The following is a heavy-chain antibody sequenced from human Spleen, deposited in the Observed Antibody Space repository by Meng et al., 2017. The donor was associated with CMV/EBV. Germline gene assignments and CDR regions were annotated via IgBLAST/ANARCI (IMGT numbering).Heavy chain of an antibody. Sequence: GQLQESGPGLVKPSETLSLTCTVSGGSVSDYDWSWIRQPAGKGLEWIGRIYRSGSTNYNPSLKSRVSMSLDTSKNQFSLNLSSVTAADTAVYYCARDRGRLLNLDYWGQGTLVTVSS. CDR3: ARDRGRLLNLDY. CDR2: IYRSGST. CDR1: GGSVSDYD. V-gene: IGHV4-4*07. J-gene: IGHJ4*02. D-gene: IGHD2-21*02.